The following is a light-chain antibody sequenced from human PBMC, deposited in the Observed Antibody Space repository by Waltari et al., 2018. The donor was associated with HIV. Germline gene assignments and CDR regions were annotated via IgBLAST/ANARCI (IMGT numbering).Light chain of an antibody. CDR2: GAS. J-gene: IGKJ5*01. CDR3: QQYGNSPIT. Sequence: EIVLTQSPGTLSLSPGERATLSCRASQSVSSSYLAWYQQKPGQAPRLLSYGASSRATGIPDRFSGSGSGTDFTLTISRLEPEDFAVYYCQQYGNSPITFGQGTRLEIK. CDR1: QSVSSSY. V-gene: IGKV3-20*01.